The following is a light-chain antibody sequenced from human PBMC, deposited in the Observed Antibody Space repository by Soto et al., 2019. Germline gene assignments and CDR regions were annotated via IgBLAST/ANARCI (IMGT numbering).Light chain of an antibody. J-gene: IGKJ2*01. CDR1: QSISSW. V-gene: IGKV1-5*01. CDR2: DAS. CDR3: QQYNSYGVYI. Sequence: DIQMTQSPSTLSASVGDRVTITCRASQSISSWLAWYQQKPGKAPKLLISDASSVESGVPSRFRGSGCGTEFALAISSRQRDDFANYYYQQYNSYGVYIFGQGTKVDI.